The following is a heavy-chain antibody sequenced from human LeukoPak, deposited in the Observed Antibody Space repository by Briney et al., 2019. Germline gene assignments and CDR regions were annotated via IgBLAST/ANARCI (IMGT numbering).Heavy chain of an antibody. D-gene: IGHD2/OR15-2a*01. CDR2: INPNSGGT. CDR3: AKGPLLWD. J-gene: IGHJ4*02. Sequence: ASVKVSCKASVYTFTDYYMHWVRQAPGQGLEWMGWINPNSGGTDYTQKFQGRVTMTEDTSTDTAYMELSSLRSEDTAVYYCAKGPLLWDWGQGTLVTVSS. CDR1: VYTFTDYY. V-gene: IGHV1-2*02.